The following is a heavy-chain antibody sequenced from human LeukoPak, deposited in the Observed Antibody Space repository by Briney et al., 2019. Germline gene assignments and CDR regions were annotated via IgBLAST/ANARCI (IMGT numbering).Heavy chain of an antibody. J-gene: IGHJ4*02. CDR3: ASIRGTFGY. D-gene: IGHD1-26*01. V-gene: IGHV3-72*01. CDR2: TRNKANSYIT. CDR1: GFTFSDHF. Sequence: GGSLRLSCAASGFTFSDHFLGWVRQAPGKGVEWGGRTRNKANSYITEYAASVKGRFTISRDDSKNSLYLQMSSLKTDDTAMYYCASIRGTFGYWGQGTLVTVSS.